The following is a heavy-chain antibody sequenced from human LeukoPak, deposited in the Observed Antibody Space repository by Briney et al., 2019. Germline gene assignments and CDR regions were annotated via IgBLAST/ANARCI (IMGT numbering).Heavy chain of an antibody. CDR3: AKVPRKYYYDTNLDY. CDR2: ISGSGGST. D-gene: IGHD3-22*01. V-gene: IGHV3-23*01. J-gene: IGHJ4*02. Sequence: SGGSLRLSCAASGFTFTRYWMTWVRQAPGKGREWVSAISGSGGSTYYADSVKGRFTISRDNSKNTLYLQMNSLRAEDTAVYYCAKVPRKYYYDTNLDYWGQGTLVTVSS. CDR1: GFTFTRYW.